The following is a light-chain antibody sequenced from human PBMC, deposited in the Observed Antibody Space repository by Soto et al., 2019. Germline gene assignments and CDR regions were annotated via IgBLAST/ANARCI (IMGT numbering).Light chain of an antibody. CDR3: QQYGRSPRT. CDR2: ATS. CDR1: QSVDSNY. V-gene: IGKV3-20*01. J-gene: IGKJ1*01. Sequence: PGERATLSCRASQSVDSNYLAWYQQKPGQAPRLLIYATSSRATGIPDTFSGSGSGTDFTLTINRLEPEDFAVYYCQQYGRSPRTFGQGTKVEIK.